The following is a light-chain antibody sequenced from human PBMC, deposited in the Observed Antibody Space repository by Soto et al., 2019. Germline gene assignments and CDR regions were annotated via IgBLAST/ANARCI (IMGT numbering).Light chain of an antibody. Sequence: DIQMTQSPSSVSASVGDRVTLTCRADQNINGWLAWYQQKPGRAPQLLLSGASTLKSGVPSRFSGSSSGTSFTLTISSLQPEDFATYYCQQGDNFPFTFGPGTRVDFK. CDR3: QQGDNFPFT. V-gene: IGKV1-12*01. J-gene: IGKJ3*01. CDR1: QNINGW. CDR2: GAS.